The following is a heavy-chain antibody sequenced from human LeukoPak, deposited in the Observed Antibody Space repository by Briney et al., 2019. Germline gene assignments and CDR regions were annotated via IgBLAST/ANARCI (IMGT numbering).Heavy chain of an antibody. CDR2: INSDGSST. V-gene: IGHV3-74*01. J-gene: IGHJ6*03. CDR1: GFTFSNYW. D-gene: IGHD4-23*01. Sequence: GGSLRRSCAASGFTFSNYWMHWVRQAPGKGLVWVSRINSDGSSTSYADSVKARFTTSRDNAKNTLYLQVNSLRAEDTAVYYCARARFGGNSGYYMDVWGKGTTVTVSS. CDR3: ARARFGGNSGYYMDV.